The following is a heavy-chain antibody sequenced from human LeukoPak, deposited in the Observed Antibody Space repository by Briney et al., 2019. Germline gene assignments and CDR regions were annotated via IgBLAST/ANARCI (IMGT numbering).Heavy chain of an antibody. J-gene: IGHJ4*02. Sequence: SGGSLRLSCAASGFTFSSYAMTWVRQAPGKGLEWVSAISGSGGGTYYADSVKDRFTISRDNSKNTLYLQMNSLRAEDTAVYYCAKGIGAASDYWGQGTLVTVSS. CDR1: GFTFSSYA. D-gene: IGHD6-13*01. CDR2: ISGSGGGT. V-gene: IGHV3-23*01. CDR3: AKGIGAASDY.